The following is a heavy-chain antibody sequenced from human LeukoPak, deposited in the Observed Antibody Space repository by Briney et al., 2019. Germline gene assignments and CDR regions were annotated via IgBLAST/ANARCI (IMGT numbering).Heavy chain of an antibody. Sequence: GGSLRLSCAASGFTFSSYDMHWVRQATGKGLEWVSAIGTAGDTYYPGSVKGRFTISRDNSKSTLYLQMNSLRAEDTAVYYCAKVGLDYGDYVAYYFDYWGQGTLVTVSS. CDR1: GFTFSSYD. J-gene: IGHJ4*02. CDR3: AKVGLDYGDYVAYYFDY. D-gene: IGHD4-17*01. V-gene: IGHV3-13*01. CDR2: IGTAGDT.